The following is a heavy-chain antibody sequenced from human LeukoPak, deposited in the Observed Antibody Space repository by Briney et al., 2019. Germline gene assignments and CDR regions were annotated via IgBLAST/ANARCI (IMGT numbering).Heavy chain of an antibody. Sequence: GGSLRLSCTASGLIFRNYAMTWVRQAPRKGLEWVSTISGDGTETFYADSVKGRFTISRDNSKNTHYLQMSSLRAEDTGIYYCAKGGHYSFFDYWGQGTLVTVSS. D-gene: IGHD4-11*01. V-gene: IGHV3-23*01. CDR2: ISGDGTET. CDR3: AKGGHYSFFDY. J-gene: IGHJ4*02. CDR1: GLIFRNYA.